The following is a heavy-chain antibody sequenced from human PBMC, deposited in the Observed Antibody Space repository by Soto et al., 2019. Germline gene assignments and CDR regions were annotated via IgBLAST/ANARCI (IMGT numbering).Heavy chain of an antibody. V-gene: IGHV3-64*01. CDR3: ARWNYYDSSGYHAFDI. D-gene: IGHD3-22*01. J-gene: IGHJ3*02. Sequence: GGSLRLSCVASGFTFSSYAMHWVRQAPGKGLEYVSAISSNGGSTYYANSVKGRFTISRDNSKNTLYLQMDSLRAEDMAVYYCARWNYYDSSGYHAFDIWGQGTMVTVSS. CDR1: GFTFSSYA. CDR2: ISSNGGST.